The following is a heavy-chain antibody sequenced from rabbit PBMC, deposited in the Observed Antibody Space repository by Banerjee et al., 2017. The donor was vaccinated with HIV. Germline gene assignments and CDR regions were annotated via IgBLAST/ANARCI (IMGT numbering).Heavy chain of an antibody. V-gene: IGHV1S45*01. CDR1: GFSFSNKYV. D-gene: IGHD1-1*01. CDR3: ARDVSSNGYYFNL. CDR2: INSSSGST. Sequence: QEQLEESGGGLVKPEGSLTLTCKASGFSFSNKYVMCWVRQAPGKGLEWIACINSSSGSTVYATWAKGRFTISKTSWTTVTLQMTSLTAADTATYFCARDVSSNGYYFNLWGPGTLVTVS. J-gene: IGHJ4*01.